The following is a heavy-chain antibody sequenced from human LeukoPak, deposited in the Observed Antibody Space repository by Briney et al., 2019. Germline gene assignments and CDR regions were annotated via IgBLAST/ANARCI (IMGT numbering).Heavy chain of an antibody. Sequence: SETLSLTCAVYGGSFSGYYWSWIRQPPGKGLEWIGEINHSGSTNYNPSLKSRVTISVDTSKNQFSLKLSSVTAADTAVYYCARGPFGNLFTLYYFDYWGQGTLVTVSS. CDR2: INHSGST. D-gene: IGHD3-10*01. CDR1: GGSFSGYY. V-gene: IGHV4-34*01. CDR3: ARGPFGNLFTLYYFDY. J-gene: IGHJ4*02.